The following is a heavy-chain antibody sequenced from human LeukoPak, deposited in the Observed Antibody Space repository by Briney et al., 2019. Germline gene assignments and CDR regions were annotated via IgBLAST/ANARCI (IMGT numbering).Heavy chain of an antibody. CDR3: ARDGFLGVDTAMVINGHFDY. CDR1: GFTVSSNY. Sequence: GGSLRLSCAASGFTVSSNYMSWVRQAPGKGLEWVSIIYRDGTTYYADSVKGRFTISRDNSKNTLYLEMNSLRAEDTAVYYCARDGFLGVDTAMVINGHFDYWGQGTLVTVSS. CDR2: IYRDGTT. D-gene: IGHD5-18*01. J-gene: IGHJ4*02. V-gene: IGHV3-53*01.